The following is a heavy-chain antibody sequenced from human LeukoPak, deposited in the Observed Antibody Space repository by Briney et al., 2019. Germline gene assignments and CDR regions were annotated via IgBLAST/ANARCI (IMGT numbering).Heavy chain of an antibody. J-gene: IGHJ4*02. V-gene: IGHV3-48*01. CDR1: GFIFSTYT. Sequence: GGSLTRSCAASGFIFSTYTMNWVRQAPGKGLEWLSSIRGSDSAIFYADSLKGRFTISRDNVENSLYLQMNSLRAEDSAVYYCSGGSEYWGQGSLATVSS. CDR3: SGGSEY. D-gene: IGHD3-16*01. CDR2: IRGSDSAI.